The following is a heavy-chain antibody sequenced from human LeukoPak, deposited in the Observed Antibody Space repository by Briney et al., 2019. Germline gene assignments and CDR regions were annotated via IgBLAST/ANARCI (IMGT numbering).Heavy chain of an antibody. Sequence: IGRIYTSGSTNYNPSLKSRVTMSVDTSKNQFSLKLSSVTAADTAVYYCAREARPGEWVATIWGQGTLVTVSS. J-gene: IGHJ4*02. CDR3: AREARPGEWVATI. CDR2: IYTSGST. D-gene: IGHD5-24*01. V-gene: IGHV4-4*07.